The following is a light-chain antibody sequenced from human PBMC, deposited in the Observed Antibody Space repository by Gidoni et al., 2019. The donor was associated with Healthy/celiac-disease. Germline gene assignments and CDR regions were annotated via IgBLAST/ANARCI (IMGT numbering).Light chain of an antibody. CDR2: DVS. CDR3: SSYTSSSTYV. J-gene: IGLJ1*01. CDR1: SSDVGGYNY. V-gene: IGLV2-14*01. Sequence: QSALTQPASVSGSPGQSFTISCTGTSSDVGGYNYVSWYQQHPGKAPTLMIYDVSNRPEGVSNRFSGSKSGNTASLTISGLQAEDEADYYCSSYTSSSTYVFGTGTKVTVL.